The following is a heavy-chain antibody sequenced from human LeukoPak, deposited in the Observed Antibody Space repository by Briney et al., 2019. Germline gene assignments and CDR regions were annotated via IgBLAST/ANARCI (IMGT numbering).Heavy chain of an antibody. CDR3: AKEWTTVTTGNAFDI. Sequence: GGSLRLSCAASGFTFSSFAMSWVRQAPGKGLDWVSTISGSGAATYYADSVKGRFTISRDNSKNTLYLQMNSLRAEDTAVYYCAKEWTTVTTGNAFDIWGQGTMVTVSS. V-gene: IGHV3-23*01. D-gene: IGHD4-17*01. CDR2: ISGSGAAT. CDR1: GFTFSSFA. J-gene: IGHJ3*02.